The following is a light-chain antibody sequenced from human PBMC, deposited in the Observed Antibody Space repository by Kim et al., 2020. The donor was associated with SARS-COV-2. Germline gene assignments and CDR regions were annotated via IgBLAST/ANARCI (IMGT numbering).Light chain of an antibody. CDR3: QQSYSTPASIT. CDR1: QSISSY. Sequence: VGDRVTITCRASQSISSYLNWYQQKPGKAPKLLIYAASSLQSGVPSRFSGSGSGTDFTLTISSLQPEDFATYYCQQSYSTPASITFGQGTRLEIK. V-gene: IGKV1-39*01. J-gene: IGKJ5*01. CDR2: AAS.